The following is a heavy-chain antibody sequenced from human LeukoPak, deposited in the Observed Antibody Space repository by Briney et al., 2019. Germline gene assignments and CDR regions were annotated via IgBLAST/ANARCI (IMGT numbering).Heavy chain of an antibody. CDR3: ARVIAVAGIFAFDL. V-gene: IGHV1-18*04. D-gene: IGHD6-19*01. CDR1: GYTFTSYG. CDR2: ISAYNGNT. Sequence: ASVKVSCKASGYTFTSYGISWVRQAPGQGLEWMGWISAYNGNTNYAQNLQRRVTMTTDTSTSTAYMELRSLRSDDPAVYYCARVIAVAGIFAFDLWGQGTMVTVSS. J-gene: IGHJ3*01.